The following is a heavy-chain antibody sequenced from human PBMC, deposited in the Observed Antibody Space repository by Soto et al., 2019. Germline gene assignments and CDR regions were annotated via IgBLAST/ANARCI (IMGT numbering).Heavy chain of an antibody. V-gene: IGHV1-18*01. CDR1: GYTFTSYG. CDR2: ISAYNGNT. Sequence: ASVKGSCKASGYTFTSYGVSWVRQAPGQGLEWMGWISAYNGNTNYAQKLQGRVTMTTDTSTSTAYMELRSLRSDDTAVYYCARDAQGVFLHYWGQGTLVTVSS. D-gene: IGHD3-16*01. J-gene: IGHJ4*02. CDR3: ARDAQGVFLHY.